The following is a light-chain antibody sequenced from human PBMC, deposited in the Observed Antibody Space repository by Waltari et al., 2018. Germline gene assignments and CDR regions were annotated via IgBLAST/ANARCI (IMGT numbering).Light chain of an antibody. J-gene: IGKJ4*01. V-gene: IGKV1-33*01. CDR2: DAS. Sequence: DIQMTQSPSSLSASVGDRVTIPCQASQEISNYLNWYQQKPGKAPKLLIYDASNLETGVPSRFSGSGSGTDFTFTISSLQPEDIATYYCQQYDNLPLTVGGGTKVEIK. CDR3: QQYDNLPLT. CDR1: QEISNY.